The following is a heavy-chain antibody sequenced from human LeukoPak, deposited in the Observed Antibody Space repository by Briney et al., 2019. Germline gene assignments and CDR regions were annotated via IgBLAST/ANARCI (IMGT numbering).Heavy chain of an antibody. V-gene: IGHV1-69*13. J-gene: IGHJ4*02. D-gene: IGHD6-13*01. CDR2: IIPIFGTA. CDR1: GGTFSSYA. Sequence: ASVKVSCKASGGTFSSYAISWVRQAPGQGLEWMGGIIPIFGTANYAQKFQGRVTITADESTSTAYMELSSLRSEDTAVYYCARERQQLPGFDYWGQGTLVTVSS. CDR3: ARERQQLPGFDY.